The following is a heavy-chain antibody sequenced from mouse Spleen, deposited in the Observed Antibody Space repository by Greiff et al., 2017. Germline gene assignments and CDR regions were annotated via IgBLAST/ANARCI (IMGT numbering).Heavy chain of an antibody. CDR2: INPSNGGT. V-gene: IGHV1-53*01. Sequence: VKLVESGTELVKPGASVKLSCKASGYTFTSYWMHWVKQRPGQGLEWIGNINPSNGGTNYNEKFKSKATLTVDKSSSTAYMQLSSLTSEDSAVYYCAREGGVPLYAMDYWGQGTSVTVSS. CDR3: AREGGVPLYAMDY. CDR1: GYTFTSYW. J-gene: IGHJ4*01.